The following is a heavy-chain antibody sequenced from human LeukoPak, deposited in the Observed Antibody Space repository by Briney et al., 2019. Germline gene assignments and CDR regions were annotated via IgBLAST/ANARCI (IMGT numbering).Heavy chain of an antibody. J-gene: IGHJ4*02. CDR2: FDPEDGET. D-gene: IGHD3-22*01. CDR3: ATVLYYYDSSGYYHGFDY. Sequence: ASVKVSCKVSGYTLTELSMHWVRQAPGKGLEWMGGFDPEDGETIYAQKFQGRVTMTEDTSTDTAYMELGSLRSEDTAVYYCATVLYYYDSSGYYHGFDYWGQGTLVTVSS. V-gene: IGHV1-24*01. CDR1: GYTLTELS.